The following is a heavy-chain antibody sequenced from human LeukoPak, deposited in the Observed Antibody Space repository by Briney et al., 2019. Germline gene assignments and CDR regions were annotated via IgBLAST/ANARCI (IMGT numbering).Heavy chain of an antibody. CDR2: IDPSGGST. Sequence: GASVKVSCKASGYTFTSYYMHWVRQAPGQGLEWMGIIDPSGGSTTYAQKFQGRVTMTRDTSTRTVYMELSSLRSEDTAVYYCASDSSSSRWNLPDYWGPGTLVTVSA. CDR3: ASDSSSSRWNLPDY. V-gene: IGHV1-46*01. J-gene: IGHJ4*02. D-gene: IGHD6-6*01. CDR1: GYTFTSYY.